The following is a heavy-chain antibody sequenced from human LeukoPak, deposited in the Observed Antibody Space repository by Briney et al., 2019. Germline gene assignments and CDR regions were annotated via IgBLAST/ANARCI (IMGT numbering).Heavy chain of an antibody. CDR1: GFNFRKHW. Sequence: GGSLRLSCAATGFNFRKHWMSWVRQSIGKGLECVAKIQEDSNEMHYVDSVKGRFTISRDNARNSLYLQMNNLRVEDTAIYYCARDYTGGWNDYWGQGTLVTVSS. D-gene: IGHD7-27*01. CDR3: ARDYTGGWNDY. V-gene: IGHV3-7*01. J-gene: IGHJ4*02. CDR2: IQEDSNEM.